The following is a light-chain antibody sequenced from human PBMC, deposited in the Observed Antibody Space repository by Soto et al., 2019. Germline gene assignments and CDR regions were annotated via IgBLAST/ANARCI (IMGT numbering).Light chain of an antibody. CDR1: QSVFYRSNNKNY. CDR2: WAS. CDR3: QQYYSTPPLA. Sequence: DIVMTQSPDSLAVSLGERATINCKSSQSVFYRSNNKNYLSWYQQKPGQHPKLLIYWASTRESGIPERFSGSGSGTDFNLTIISLQAEDVAVYYFQQYYSTPPLAFGGGTNVEIK. J-gene: IGKJ4*01. V-gene: IGKV4-1*01.